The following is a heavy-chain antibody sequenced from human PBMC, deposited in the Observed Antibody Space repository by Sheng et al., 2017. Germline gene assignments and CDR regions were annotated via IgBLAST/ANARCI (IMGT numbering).Heavy chain of an antibody. CDR1: GFTFSSYA. V-gene: IGHV3-30*04. Sequence: QVQLVESGGGVVQPGRSLRLSCAASGFTFSSYAMHWVRQAPGKGLEWVAVISYDGSNKYYADSVKGRFTISRDNSKNTLYLQMNSLRAEDTAVYYCARSIVVPAAIDYFYYWGQGTLVTVSS. D-gene: IGHD2-2*01. CDR3: ARSIVVPAAIDYFYY. CDR2: ISYDGSNK. J-gene: IGHJ4*02.